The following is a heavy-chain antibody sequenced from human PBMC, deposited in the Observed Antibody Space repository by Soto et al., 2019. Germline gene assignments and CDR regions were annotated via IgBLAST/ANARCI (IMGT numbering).Heavy chain of an antibody. CDR3: ARMVRGGGSIDTDY. CDR1: GGSISSYY. Sequence: QVQLQESGPGLVKPSETLSLTCTVSGGSISSYYWSWIRQPPGKGLEWIGYMYYSGSTNYNPSLKSRVTISVDTSKNQFSLKLSSVTAAGTAVYYCARMVRGGGSIDTDYWGQGTLVTVSS. D-gene: IGHD3-10*01. CDR2: MYYSGST. J-gene: IGHJ4*02. V-gene: IGHV4-59*01.